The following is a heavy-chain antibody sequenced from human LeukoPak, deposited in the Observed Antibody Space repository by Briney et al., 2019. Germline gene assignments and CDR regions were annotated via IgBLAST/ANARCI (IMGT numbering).Heavy chain of an antibody. CDR1: GFTFSSNA. CDR2: ISSNGGST. J-gene: IGHJ4*02. Sequence: GGSLRLSCAASGFTFSSNAMHWVRQAPGKGLEYVSAISSNGGSTYYANSVKGRFTISRDNSKNTLYLQMGSLRAEDMAVYYCARAGITIFGVAPPGYWGQGTLVTASS. CDR3: ARAGITIFGVAPPGY. V-gene: IGHV3-64*01. D-gene: IGHD3-3*01.